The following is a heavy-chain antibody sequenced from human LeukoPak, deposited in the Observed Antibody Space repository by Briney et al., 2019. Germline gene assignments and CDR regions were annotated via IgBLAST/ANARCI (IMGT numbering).Heavy chain of an antibody. D-gene: IGHD3-3*01. J-gene: IGHJ4*02. CDR2: MNPNSGNT. Sequence: ASVKVSCKASGYTFTSYDINWVRRATGQGLEWMGWMNPNSGNTGYAQKFQGRVTMTRNTSISTAYMELSSLRSEDTAVYYCARGDSEIFGVVIYDYWGQGTLVTVSS. CDR3: ARGDSEIFGVVIYDY. V-gene: IGHV1-8*01. CDR1: GYTFTSYD.